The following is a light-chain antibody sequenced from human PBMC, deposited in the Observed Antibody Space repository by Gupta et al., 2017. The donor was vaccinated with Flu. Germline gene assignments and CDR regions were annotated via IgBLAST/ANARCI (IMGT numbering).Light chain of an antibody. Sequence: EIVLTQSPATLSLSPGERATLSCRASQTVNNFLARYQQRPGQAPRLLIYGASNRVTGIPARFSGSGSGTDFTLTISSLEPEDFAVYYCQQRSNWPLTFGGGTKVEIK. V-gene: IGKV3-11*01. CDR1: QTVNNF. J-gene: IGKJ4*01. CDR2: GAS. CDR3: QQRSNWPLT.